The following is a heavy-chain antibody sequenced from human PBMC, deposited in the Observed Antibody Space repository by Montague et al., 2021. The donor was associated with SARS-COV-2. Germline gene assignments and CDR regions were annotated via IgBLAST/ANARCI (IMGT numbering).Heavy chain of an antibody. CDR1: GFTVSSNY. D-gene: IGHD3-9*01. J-gene: IGHJ2*01. Sequence: SLRLSFSASGFTVSSNYMSWVRQAPGKGLEWVSVIYSGGSTYYAYSVKGRFTISRDNSKNTLYLQMNSLRAEDTAVYYCARDSKPDWVPYWYFDLWGRGTLVTVSS. V-gene: IGHV3-53*01. CDR2: IYSGGST. CDR3: ARDSKPDWVPYWYFDL.